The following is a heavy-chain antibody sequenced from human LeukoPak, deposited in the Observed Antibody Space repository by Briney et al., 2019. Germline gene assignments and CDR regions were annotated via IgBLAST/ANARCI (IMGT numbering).Heavy chain of an antibody. CDR1: VYTFTSYD. Sequence: ASVKVSCKASVYTFTSYDINGVRQATGQGLEWRGWMNPHIGYTGYAQKFQGRVTMTRNTSIRTAYMELSSLRSEDTAVYYCARVYRQLRPYYFDYWGQGTLVTVSS. CDR3: ARVYRQLRPYYFDY. CDR2: MNPHIGYT. D-gene: IGHD4-23*01. J-gene: IGHJ4*02. V-gene: IGHV1-8*01.